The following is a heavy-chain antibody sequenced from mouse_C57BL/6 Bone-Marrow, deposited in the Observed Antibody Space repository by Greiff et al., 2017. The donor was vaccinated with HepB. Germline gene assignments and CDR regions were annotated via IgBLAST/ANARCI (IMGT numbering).Heavy chain of an antibody. D-gene: IGHD2-4*01. CDR2: IYPGSGST. CDR3: ARWGNYDYDDGGSYAMDY. Sequence: QVQLKQPGAELVKPGASVKMSCKASGYTFTSYWITWVKQRPGQGLEWIGDIYPGSGSTNYNEKFKSKATLTVDTSSSTAYMQLSSLTSEDSAVYYCARWGNYDYDDGGSYAMDYWGQGTSVTVSS. V-gene: IGHV1-55*01. CDR1: GYTFTSYW. J-gene: IGHJ4*01.